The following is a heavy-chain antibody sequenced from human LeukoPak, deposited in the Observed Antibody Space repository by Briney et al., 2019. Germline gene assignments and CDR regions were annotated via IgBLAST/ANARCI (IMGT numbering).Heavy chain of an antibody. V-gene: IGHV3-30*18. CDR2: ISYDGSRK. CDR3: AKYAYNWNAPDGFDM. J-gene: IGHJ3*02. CDR1: RFSFSDYD. Sequence: PGGSLRLSCRASRFSFSDYDMHWVRKAPGKGLEWVAVISYDGSRKHYGDSVKGRFTISRDNSESTLFLQMNSLRTDDTSVYFCAKYAYNWNAPDGFDMWGQGTMVIVSS. D-gene: IGHD1-1*01.